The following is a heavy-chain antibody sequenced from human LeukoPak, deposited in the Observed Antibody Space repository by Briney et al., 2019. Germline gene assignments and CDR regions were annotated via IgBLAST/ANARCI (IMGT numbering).Heavy chain of an antibody. CDR1: GYTFTSYY. J-gene: IGHJ5*02. Sequence: ASVTVSCTASGYTFTSYYMHWVRQAPGQGLEWMGIINPSGGSTSYTQKFQGRVTMTRDTSTSTVYMELSSLRSEDTAVYYCARGATIFGVVIISPYNWFDPWGQGTLVTVSS. CDR2: INPSGGST. CDR3: ARGATIFGVVIISPYNWFDP. V-gene: IGHV1-46*01. D-gene: IGHD3-3*01.